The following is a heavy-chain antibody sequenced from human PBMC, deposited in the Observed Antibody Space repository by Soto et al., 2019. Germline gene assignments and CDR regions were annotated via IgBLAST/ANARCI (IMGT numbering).Heavy chain of an antibody. CDR1: GGSLGGGGYY. CDR2: IYYTGAT. CDR3: AGCHGGNSGYDY. D-gene: IGHD3-10*01. J-gene: IGHJ4*02. Sequence: QVQLQESGPGLVKPSQTLSLTCSVSGGSLGGGGYYWSWIRQRPGEGLEWIGYIYYTGATFYNPSLEIRLTLSVDTSQSHFSLKMTSVTAADTAVYFCAGCHGGNSGYDYWGQGTHVTVSS. V-gene: IGHV4-31*03.